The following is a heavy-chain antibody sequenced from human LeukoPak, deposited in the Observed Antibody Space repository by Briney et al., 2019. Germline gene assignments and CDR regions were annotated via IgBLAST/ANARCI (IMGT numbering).Heavy chain of an antibody. CDR2: ISYDGSNK. V-gene: IGHV3-30-3*01. CDR1: GFTFSSYA. D-gene: IGHD2-2*01. CDR3: ARDFTSHWGYYYYYYGMDV. Sequence: GGSLRLSCAASGFTFSSYAMHWVRQAPGKGLEWVAVISYDGSNKYYADSVKGRFTISRDNSKNALYLQMNSLRAEDTAVYYCARDFTSHWGYYYYYYGMDVWGQGTTVTVSS. J-gene: IGHJ6*02.